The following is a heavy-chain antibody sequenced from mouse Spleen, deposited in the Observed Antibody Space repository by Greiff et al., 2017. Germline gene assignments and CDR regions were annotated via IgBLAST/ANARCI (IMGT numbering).Heavy chain of an antibody. Sequence: VKLQQSGPGLVQPSQSLSITCTVSGFSLTSNGVHWVRQSPGKGLEWLGVIWSGGSTDYNAAFISRLSISKDNSKSQVFFKMNSLQADDTAIYYCAREESTMITTSWFAYWGQGTLVTVSA. CDR1: GFSLTSNG. CDR2: IWSGGST. CDR3: AREESTMITTSWFAY. D-gene: IGHD2-4*01. J-gene: IGHJ3*01. V-gene: IGHV2-2*01.